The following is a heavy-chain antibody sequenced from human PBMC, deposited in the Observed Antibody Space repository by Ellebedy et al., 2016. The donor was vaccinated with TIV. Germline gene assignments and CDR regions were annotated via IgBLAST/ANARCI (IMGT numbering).Heavy chain of an antibody. V-gene: IGHV3-23*01. CDR1: GFIFSTYP. Sequence: GESLKISCAVSGFIFSTYPMSWVRQAPGMGPEWVSSIGQAGATYYADSVKGRFTISRDDSKNTVYVQMSSLRSEDTAVYYCAKDGDHYDLPVPWGQGTLVTVSS. CDR3: AKDGDHYDLPVP. J-gene: IGHJ5*02. D-gene: IGHD4-17*01. CDR2: IGQAGAT.